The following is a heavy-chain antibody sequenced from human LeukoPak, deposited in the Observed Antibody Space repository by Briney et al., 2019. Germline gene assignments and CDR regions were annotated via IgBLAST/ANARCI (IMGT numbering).Heavy chain of an antibody. J-gene: IGHJ4*02. V-gene: IGHV3-48*03. CDR1: GFTFSSYE. Sequence: PGGSLRLSCAASGFTFSSYEMNWVRQAPGKGLEWVSYISSSGSTIYYADSVKGRFTISRDNAKNSLYLQMNSLRAEDTAVYYCARDSVSAFDFWGPGSLVTVSS. CDR2: ISSSGSTI. CDR3: ARDSVSAFDF.